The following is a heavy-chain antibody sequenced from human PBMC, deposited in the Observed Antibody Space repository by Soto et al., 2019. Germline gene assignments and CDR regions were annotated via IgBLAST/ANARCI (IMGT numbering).Heavy chain of an antibody. Sequence: PGGSLRLSCAASGITFTTAWINWVRQAPGKGLGWFGRIKRKTVVGTPDFPAPVRGRFAISRDASKTTVYLQMNSPKTADTAVYYCYTDSYSALNLFCFDYWGLGTLVTVSS. D-gene: IGHD4-4*01. J-gene: IGHJ4*01. CDR3: YTDSYSALNLFCFDY. V-gene: IGHV3-15*07. CDR2: IKRKTVVGTP. CDR1: GITFTTAW.